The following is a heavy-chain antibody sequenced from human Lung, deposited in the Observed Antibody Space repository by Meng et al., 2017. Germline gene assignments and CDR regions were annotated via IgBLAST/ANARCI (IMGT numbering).Heavy chain of an antibody. Sequence: QVQLQASGPGLVKPSGTLSLTFGVSGGSISSSNWWSWVRQPPGKGLEWIGEIYHSGGTKYNPSLKSRVTISVDKSKNQFSLKLSSVTAADTAVYYCARGLGEAVVPRTMFDYWGQGTLVTVSS. D-gene: IGHD2-2*01. CDR3: ARGLGEAVVPRTMFDY. CDR2: IYHSGGT. CDR1: GGSISSSNW. J-gene: IGHJ4*02. V-gene: IGHV4-4*02.